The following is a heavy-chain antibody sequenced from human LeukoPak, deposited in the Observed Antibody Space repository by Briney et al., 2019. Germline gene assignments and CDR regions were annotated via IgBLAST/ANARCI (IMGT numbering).Heavy chain of an antibody. CDR3: ARVLRGTTSVAADY. CDR2: INPNSGVT. Sequence: ASVKVSCKASGYTFIDYYLHWVRQAPGQGLEWMGWINPNSGVTSYGQKFQGRVTVTWDTSITTAYMELSRLRSDDTAVYYCARVLRGTTSVAADYWGQGTLVTVSS. D-gene: IGHD1-7*01. CDR1: GYTFIDYY. J-gene: IGHJ4*02. V-gene: IGHV1-2*02.